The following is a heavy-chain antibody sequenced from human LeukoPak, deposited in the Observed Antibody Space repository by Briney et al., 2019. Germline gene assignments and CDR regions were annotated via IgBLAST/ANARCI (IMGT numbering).Heavy chain of an antibody. CDR3: ARLVTTFGKGYYFDY. D-gene: IGHD3-3*01. CDR1: CGPHSSSMYF. Sequence: PSETLSHTCTVSCGPHSSSMYFCASIPQPPRKGLEWYGRLYYSASTYYNPSLKSRLTISVDTSKNQFSLKLSSVTAADTAVYYCARLVTTFGKGYYFDYWGQGTLVTVSS. CDR2: LYYSAST. J-gene: IGHJ4*02. V-gene: IGHV4-39*01.